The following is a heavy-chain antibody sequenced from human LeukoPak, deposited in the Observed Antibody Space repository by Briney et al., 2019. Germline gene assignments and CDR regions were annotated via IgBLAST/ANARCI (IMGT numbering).Heavy chain of an antibody. V-gene: IGHV4-59*01. CDR3: ARLVRDSTMVRGVIISNYYYYMDV. D-gene: IGHD3-10*01. CDR1: GGSISSYY. Sequence: PSETLSLTCTVSGGSISSYYWSWIRQPPGRGLEWIGYIYYSGSTNYNPSLKSRVTISVDTSKNQFSLKLSSVTAADTAVYYCARLVRDSTMVRGVIISNYYYYMDVWGKGTTVTVSS. J-gene: IGHJ6*03. CDR2: IYYSGST.